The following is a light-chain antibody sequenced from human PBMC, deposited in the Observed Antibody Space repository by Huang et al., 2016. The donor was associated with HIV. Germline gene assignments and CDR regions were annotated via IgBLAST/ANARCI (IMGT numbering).Light chain of an antibody. CDR2: DAS. V-gene: IGKV1-5*01. CDR1: QSISSW. J-gene: IGKJ1*01. Sequence: DIQMTQSPSTLSASVGDRVTITCRASQSISSWLAWYQQKPGQAPKLLIFDASTLESGCPSRFSGSGSGTEFTLTSSSLQPDSFATYYCQQYDSYPWTFGQGTKVEIK. CDR3: QQYDSYPWT.